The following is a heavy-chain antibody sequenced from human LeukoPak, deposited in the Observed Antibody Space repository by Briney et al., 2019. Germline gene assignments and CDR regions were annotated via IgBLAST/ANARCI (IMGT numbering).Heavy chain of an antibody. D-gene: IGHD3-16*01. V-gene: IGHV3-7*03. CDR2: INHNGNVN. Sequence: GGSPRLSCAASGFTFSSYWMNWARQAPGKGLEWVASINHNGNVNYYVDTVKGRFTISRDNAKNSLYLQMSNLRAEDTAVYFCARGGGLDVWGQGATVTVSS. J-gene: IGHJ6*02. CDR1: GFTFSSYW. CDR3: ARGGGLDV.